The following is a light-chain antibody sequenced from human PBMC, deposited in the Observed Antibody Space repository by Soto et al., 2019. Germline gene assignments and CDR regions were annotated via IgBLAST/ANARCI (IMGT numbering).Light chain of an antibody. CDR1: QPISSL. Sequence: IQMTQSPSSVSASVGDRVTITCRASQPISSLLAWYQQKPGQPPNLLIYSASTLRSGVPSRFSGSESGTLFTLTITNLQPEDFATYYCQQASSFPLTFGGGTKVEV. CDR2: SAS. J-gene: IGKJ4*01. V-gene: IGKV1-12*01. CDR3: QQASSFPLT.